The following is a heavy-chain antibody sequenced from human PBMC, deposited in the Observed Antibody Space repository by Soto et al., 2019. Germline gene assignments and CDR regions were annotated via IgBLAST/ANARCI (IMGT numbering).Heavy chain of an antibody. Sequence: QVQLQQWGAGLLNPSETLSLTCAVYGGSFSPHFWSWIRQPPGKGLEWIGEINHSGSTNYNPSLTRPATLSVDTSKNQVSLKLTSVTAADPAVYYCARLASGWQYYYFDFWGRGTPVTVSS. CDR3: ARLASGWQYYYFDF. V-gene: IGHV4-34*01. CDR2: INHSGST. CDR1: GGSFSPHF. D-gene: IGHD6-19*01. J-gene: IGHJ2*01.